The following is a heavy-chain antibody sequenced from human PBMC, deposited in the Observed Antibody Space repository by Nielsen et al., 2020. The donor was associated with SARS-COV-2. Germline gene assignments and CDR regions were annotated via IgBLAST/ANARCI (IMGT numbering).Heavy chain of an antibody. CDR2: ISWNSGSI. CDR3: AKEIDV. Sequence: GGSLRLSCAASGFTFDDYAMHWVRQAPGKGLEWVSGISWNSGSIGYADSVKGRFTISRDNAKNSLYLQMNSLRAEDTAVYYCAKEIDVWGQGTTVTVSS. J-gene: IGHJ6*02. V-gene: IGHV3-9*01. CDR1: GFTFDDYA.